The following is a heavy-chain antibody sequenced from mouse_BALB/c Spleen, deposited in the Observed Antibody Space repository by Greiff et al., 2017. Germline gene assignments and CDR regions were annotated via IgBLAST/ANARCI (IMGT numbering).Heavy chain of an antibody. V-gene: IGHV3-2*02. Sequence: EVKLVESGPGLVKPSQSLSLTCTVTGYSITSDYAWYWIRQFPGNKLEWMGYISYSGSTSYNPSLKSRISITRDTSKNQFFLQLNSVTTEDTATYYCARAGDEDEAMDDWGQGTSVTVSS. D-gene: IGHD2-13*01. J-gene: IGHJ4*01. CDR2: ISYSGST. CDR1: GYSITSDYA. CDR3: ARAGDEDEAMDD.